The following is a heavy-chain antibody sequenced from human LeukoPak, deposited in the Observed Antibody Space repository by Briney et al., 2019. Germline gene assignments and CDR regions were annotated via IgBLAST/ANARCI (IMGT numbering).Heavy chain of an antibody. CDR2: IHQDGNEK. CDR3: AKGYYDYVWGSYYFDY. Sequence: QPGGSLRLSCAASGFTFSTYWMSWVRQAPGKGLEWVANIHQDGNEKYYVDSVKGRFTISRDNSRDTLYLQMNSMRAEDTAVYYCAKGYYDYVWGSYYFDYWGQGTLVTVSS. D-gene: IGHD3-16*01. CDR1: GFTFSTYW. V-gene: IGHV3-7*03. J-gene: IGHJ4*02.